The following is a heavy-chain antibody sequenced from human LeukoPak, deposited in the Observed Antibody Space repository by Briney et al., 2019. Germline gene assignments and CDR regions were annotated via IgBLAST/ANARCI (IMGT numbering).Heavy chain of an antibody. V-gene: IGHV4-39*07. D-gene: IGHD5-12*01. CDR1: GGSISSSRYH. CDR2: IYYGGST. Sequence: SETLSLTCTVSGGSISSSRYHWGWIRQPPGKGLEWIGNIYYGGSTYSNPSLKSRVTISVDTSKNQFSLRLSSVTAADTAVYYCARSHSGTWGDNWGQGTLVTVSS. CDR3: ARSHSGTWGDN. J-gene: IGHJ4*02.